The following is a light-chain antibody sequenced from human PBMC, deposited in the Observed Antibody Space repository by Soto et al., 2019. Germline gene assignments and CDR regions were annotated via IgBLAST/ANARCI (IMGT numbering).Light chain of an antibody. Sequence: DVQMTQAPSSLSASVGDRVTITCQASQDITNYLNWYQQKPGKAPKLLISDASNLETGVPSRFSGSGSGTYFTFTISSLQPEDIATYYCQQYHCLITFGQGTRLEIK. J-gene: IGKJ5*01. V-gene: IGKV1-33*01. CDR3: QQYHCLIT. CDR1: QDITNY. CDR2: DAS.